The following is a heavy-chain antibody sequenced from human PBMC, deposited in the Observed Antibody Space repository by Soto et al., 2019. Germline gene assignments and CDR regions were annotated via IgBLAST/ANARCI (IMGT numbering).Heavy chain of an antibody. V-gene: IGHV4-59*01. CDR1: GGSISSYY. D-gene: IGHD2-15*01. CDR3: ARGTVLVVAGNGEWDWFDP. CDR2: MYYSGST. J-gene: IGHJ5*02. Sequence: SETLSLTCTVSGGSISSYYWNWIRQSPGKGLEWIGYMYYSGSTKYNPSLKSRVTISLDASKNQFSLNLRSVTAADTAVYYCARGTVLVVAGNGEWDWFDPWGQGTLVTVSS.